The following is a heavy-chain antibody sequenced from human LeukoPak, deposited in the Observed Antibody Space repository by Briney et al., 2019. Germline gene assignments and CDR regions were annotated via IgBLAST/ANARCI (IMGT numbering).Heavy chain of an antibody. CDR2: IYPSDSDT. Sequence: GESLKISSKGSGYSSTSYWIGWVSQLPGKGLEWMGIIYPSDSDTSYSPSLQSQVTISADKSISTAYLQWSSLKASDTAMYYCARLSGSGSPRLRWFDPWAREPWSPSPQ. V-gene: IGHV5-51*01. J-gene: IGHJ5*02. D-gene: IGHD3-10*01. CDR3: ARLSGSGSPRLRWFDP. CDR1: GYSSTSYW.